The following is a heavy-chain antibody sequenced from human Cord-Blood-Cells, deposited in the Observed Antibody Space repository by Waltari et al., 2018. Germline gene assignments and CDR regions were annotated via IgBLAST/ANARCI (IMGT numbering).Heavy chain of an antibody. V-gene: IGHV3-73*02. CDR2: TRSKANSYAT. CDR1: GFTFSGSA. Sequence: EVQLVESGGGLVQPGGPLNLSCAASGFTFSGSALHWVRPAPGTGLEWCGRTRSKANSYATAYAASVKGRFTISRDDSKNTAYLQMNSLKTEDTAVYYCTSGSSTVTTPPYYYYDGMDVWGQGTTVTVSS. CDR3: TSGSSTVTTPPYYYYDGMDV. D-gene: IGHD4-17*01. J-gene: IGHJ6*02.